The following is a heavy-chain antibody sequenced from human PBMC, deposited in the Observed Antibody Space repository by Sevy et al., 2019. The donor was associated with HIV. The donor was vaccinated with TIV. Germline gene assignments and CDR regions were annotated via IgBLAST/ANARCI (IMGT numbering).Heavy chain of an antibody. V-gene: IGHV3-7*03. CDR3: ARVSGDYSSGWYGLDHFDY. J-gene: IGHJ4*02. Sequence: GGSLRLSCAASGFTFSSYWMSCVRQAPGKGLEWVANIKQDGSEKYYVDSVKGRFTISRDNARNSLYLQMNSLRAEDTAVYYCARVSGDYSSGWYGLDHFDYWGQGTLVTVSS. CDR2: IKQDGSEK. CDR1: GFTFSSYW. D-gene: IGHD6-19*01.